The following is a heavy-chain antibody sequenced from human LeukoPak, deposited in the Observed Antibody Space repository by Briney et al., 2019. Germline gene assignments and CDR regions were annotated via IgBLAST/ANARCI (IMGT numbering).Heavy chain of an antibody. J-gene: IGHJ3*02. CDR2: IYYSGST. CDR3: ARGKTYYDISKDAFDI. V-gene: IGHV4-61*08. CDR1: GGSISSGGYY. D-gene: IGHD3-22*01. Sequence: SQTLSLTCTVSGGSISSGGYYWSWIRQPPGKGLEWIGYIYYSGSTNYNPSLKSRVTISVDTSKNQFSLKLSSVTAADTAVYYCARGKTYYDISKDAFDIWGQGIMVTVSS.